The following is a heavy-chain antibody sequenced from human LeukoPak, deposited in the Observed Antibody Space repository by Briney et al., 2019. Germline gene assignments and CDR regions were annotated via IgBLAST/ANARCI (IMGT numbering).Heavy chain of an antibody. CDR1: GFTFDDYA. V-gene: IGHV3-9*01. CDR2: ISWNSGSI. Sequence: GGSLRLSCAASGFTFDDYAMHWVRQVPGKGLEWVSGISWNSGSIGYADSVKGRFTISRDNAKNSLYLQMNSLRAEDTALYYCAKDIFSGDDSGPGGMDVWGQGTTVTVSS. CDR3: AKDIFSGDDSGPGGMDV. J-gene: IGHJ6*02. D-gene: IGHD3-10*01.